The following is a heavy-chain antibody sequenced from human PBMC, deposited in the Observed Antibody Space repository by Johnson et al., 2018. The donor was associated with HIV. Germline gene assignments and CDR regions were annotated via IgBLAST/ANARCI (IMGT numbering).Heavy chain of an antibody. CDR3: ARDGTRYYYDSSGSRGTFDI. CDR2: ISYDGSNK. D-gene: IGHD3-22*01. J-gene: IGHJ3*02. V-gene: IGHV3-30*04. Sequence: QVQLVESGGGVVQPGRSLRLSCAASGFTFSSYAMHWVRQAPGKGLEWVAVISYDGSNKYYADSVKDRFTISRDNSKNTLYLQMNSLRAEDTAVYYCARDGTRYYYDSSGSRGTFDIWGQGTMVTVSS. CDR1: GFTFSSYA.